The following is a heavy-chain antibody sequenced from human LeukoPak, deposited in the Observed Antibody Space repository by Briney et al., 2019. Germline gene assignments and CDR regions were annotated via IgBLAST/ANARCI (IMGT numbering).Heavy chain of an antibody. CDR3: ARVGYTGTWYSSPPFDY. J-gene: IGHJ4*02. CDR2: IYSDGST. D-gene: IGHD6-13*01. CDR1: GFTVSSNY. V-gene: IGHV3-66*01. Sequence: GGSLRLSCAASGFTVSSNYMSWVRQAPGKALEWVSLIYSDGSTYYAESVKGRFIISRDNSKNTLYLQMNSLRVEDTAVYYCARVGYTGTWYSSPPFDYWGQGTLVTVSS.